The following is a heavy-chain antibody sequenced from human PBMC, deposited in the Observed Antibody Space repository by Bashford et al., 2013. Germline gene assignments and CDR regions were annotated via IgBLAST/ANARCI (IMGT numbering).Heavy chain of an antibody. D-gene: IGHD6-19*01. Sequence: VASVKVSCKASGGTFLTYSIIWVRQAPRQGLEWWEDHPSPQHNKIRTDYAPRLQARVIMTSDSSISTAYLELSSLEADDTAVYYCAREVAVSGTDYWGQGTPVTVSS. CDR1: GGTFLTYS. CDR3: AREVAVSGTDY. J-gene: IGHJ4*02. CDR2: HPSPQHNKIRT. V-gene: IGHV1-8*01.